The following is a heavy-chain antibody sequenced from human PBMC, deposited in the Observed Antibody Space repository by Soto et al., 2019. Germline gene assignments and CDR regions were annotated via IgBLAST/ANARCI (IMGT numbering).Heavy chain of an antibody. CDR2: IIPIFGTA. CDR1: GGTFSSYA. Sequence: QVQLVQSGAEVKKPGSSVKVSCKASGGTFSSYATSWVRQAPGQGLEWMGGIIPIFGTANYAQKFQGRVTITADESTSTAYMELSSLRSEDTAVYYCARGEYSYGYGYYYYYGMDVWGQGTTVTVSS. V-gene: IGHV1-69*01. CDR3: ARGEYSYGYGYYYYYGMDV. J-gene: IGHJ6*02. D-gene: IGHD5-18*01.